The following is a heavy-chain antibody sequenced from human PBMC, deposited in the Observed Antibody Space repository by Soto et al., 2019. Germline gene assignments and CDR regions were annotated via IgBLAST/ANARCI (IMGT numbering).Heavy chain of an antibody. CDR1: GFTFSSYA. J-gene: IGHJ6*03. CDR3: AKDSIVLMVYAALDHYMDV. D-gene: IGHD2-8*01. Sequence: GGSMRLSCAASGFTFSSYAMSCVRQAPGKGLEWVSAISGSGGSTYYADSVKGRFTISRDNSKNTLYLQMNSLRAEDTAVYYCAKDSIVLMVYAALDHYMDVWGKGTTVTVSS. V-gene: IGHV3-23*01. CDR2: ISGSGGST.